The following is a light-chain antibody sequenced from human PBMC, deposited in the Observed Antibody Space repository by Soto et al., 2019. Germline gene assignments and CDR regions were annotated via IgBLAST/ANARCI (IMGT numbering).Light chain of an antibody. CDR2: DVS. CDR3: SSYTSSSPYVV. Sequence: QSALTQPASVSGSPGQSITISCTGTSSDVGGYNYVSWYQQHPGKAPKLMIYDVSNRPSGVSNRFSGSKSGNTASLTISGVPAGEEADYYCSSYTSSSPYVVLGGGTKLTVL. CDR1: SSDVGGYNY. J-gene: IGLJ2*01. V-gene: IGLV2-14*01.